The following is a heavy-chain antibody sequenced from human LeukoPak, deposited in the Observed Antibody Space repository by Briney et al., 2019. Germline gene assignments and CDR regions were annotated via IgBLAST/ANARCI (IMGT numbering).Heavy chain of an antibody. CDR3: ARVRSHITGYYYYYMDV. CDR2: IIPIFGTA. V-gene: IGHV1-69*13. D-gene: IGHD1-20*01. J-gene: IGHJ6*03. CDR1: GYTFTGYY. Sequence: ASVKVSCKASGYTFTGYYMHWVRQAPGQGLEWMGGIIPIFGTANYAQKFQGRVTITADESTSTAYMELSSLRSEDTAVYYCARVRSHITGYYYYYMDVWGKGTTVTVSS.